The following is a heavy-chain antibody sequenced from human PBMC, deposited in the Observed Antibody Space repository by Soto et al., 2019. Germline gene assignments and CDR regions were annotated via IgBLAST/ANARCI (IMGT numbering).Heavy chain of an antibody. CDR1: GFTFSNAW. D-gene: IGHD3-16*02. Sequence: GGSLRLSCAASGFTFSNAWMSWVRQAPGKGLEWVGRIKSKTDGGTTDYAAPVKGRFTISRDDSKTTLYLQMNSLKTEETAVYYCTTDRDYDYIWGSYRYYYYYYMDVWGKGTTVTVSS. CDR2: IKSKTDGGTT. J-gene: IGHJ6*03. V-gene: IGHV3-15*01. CDR3: TTDRDYDYIWGSYRYYYYYYMDV.